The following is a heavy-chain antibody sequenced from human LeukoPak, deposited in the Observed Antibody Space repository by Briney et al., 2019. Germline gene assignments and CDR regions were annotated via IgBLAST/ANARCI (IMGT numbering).Heavy chain of an antibody. D-gene: IGHD3-10*01. Sequence: GGSLRLSCEASGFTFSSYSINWGRQAPGKGLEWVSYISFSSATIHYADSVKGRFTISRDNAKNSLYLQLNSLRAEDTALYYCARDTHYYGSGSPAFDLWGRGTMVTVSS. J-gene: IGHJ3*01. CDR2: ISFSSATI. CDR1: GFTFSSYS. V-gene: IGHV3-48*01. CDR3: ARDTHYYGSGSPAFDL.